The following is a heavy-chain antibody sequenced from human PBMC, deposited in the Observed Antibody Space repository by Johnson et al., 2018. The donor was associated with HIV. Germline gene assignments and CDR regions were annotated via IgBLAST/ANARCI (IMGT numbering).Heavy chain of an antibody. CDR3: ARGYCSSTSCAPEEGNAFDI. D-gene: IGHD2-2*01. J-gene: IGHJ3*02. CDR1: GFTFSNAW. Sequence: EKLVESGGDLLKPAGPLRLSGAASGFTFSNAWLNWVRQAPGKGLEWVGRSKSKSDGGTTDYAAPVKGRFTISRDNSKNTLYLQMNSLRAEDTAVYYCARGYCSSTSCAPEEGNAFDIWGQGTMVTVSS. CDR2: SKSKSDGGTT. V-gene: IGHV3-15*01.